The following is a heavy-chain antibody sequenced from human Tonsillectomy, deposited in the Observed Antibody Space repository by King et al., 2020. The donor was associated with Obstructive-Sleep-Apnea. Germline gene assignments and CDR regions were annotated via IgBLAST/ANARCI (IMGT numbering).Heavy chain of an antibody. D-gene: IGHD3-3*01. CDR2: IYWNDDK. CDR1: GFSLSTSGEA. Sequence: QITLKESGPALVKPTQTLTLTCTFSGFSLSTSGEAVGWIRQPPGKALEWLALIYWNDDKRYNPSLENRLTITKDTSENQVVLKMTNMDPVDTATYYCARSELLSRYHHFLIGSTLIHGMDVWGQGTTVTVSS. V-gene: IGHV2-5*01. J-gene: IGHJ6*02. CDR3: ARSELLSRYHHFLIGSTLIHGMDV.